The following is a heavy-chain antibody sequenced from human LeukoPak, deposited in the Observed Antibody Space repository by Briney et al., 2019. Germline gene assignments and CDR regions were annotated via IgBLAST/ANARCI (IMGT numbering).Heavy chain of an antibody. CDR1: GGSISSYY. V-gene: IGHV4-59*01. D-gene: IGHD1-26*01. J-gene: IGHJ4*02. CDR2: IYYSGST. CDR3: ARESGSSEGHFDY. Sequence: PSETLSLTCTVSGGSISSYYWSWIRQPPGKGLEWIGYIYYSGSTNYNPSLKSRVTISVDTSKNQFSLKLSSVTAADTAVYYCARESGSSEGHFDYWGQGTLVTVSS.